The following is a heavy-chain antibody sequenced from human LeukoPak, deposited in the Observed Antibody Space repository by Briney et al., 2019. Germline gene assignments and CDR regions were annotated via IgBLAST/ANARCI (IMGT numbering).Heavy chain of an antibody. V-gene: IGHV1-69*06. CDR1: GGTFSSYA. D-gene: IGHD6-6*01. Sequence: SVKVSCKASGGTFSSYAISWVRQAPGQGLEWMGGIIPIFGTANYAQKFQGRVTITADKSTSTAYMELSSLRSEDTAVYYCARSLEYSSSYDYMDVWGKGTTVTVSS. CDR3: ARSLEYSSSYDYMDV. CDR2: IIPIFGTA. J-gene: IGHJ6*03.